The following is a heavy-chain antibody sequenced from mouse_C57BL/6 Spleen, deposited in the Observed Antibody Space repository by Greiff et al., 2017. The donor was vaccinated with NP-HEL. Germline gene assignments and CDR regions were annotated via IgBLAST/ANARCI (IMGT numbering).Heavy chain of an antibody. CDR1: GYTFTSYW. J-gene: IGHJ3*01. D-gene: IGHD1-1*01. CDR2: IHPNSGST. V-gene: IGHV1-64*01. CDR3: ASYYYGSSYVSWFAY. Sequence: QVHVKQPGAELVKPGASVKLSCKASGYTFTSYWMHWVKQRPGQGLEWIGMIHPNSGSTNYNEKFKSKATLTVDKSSSTAYMQLSSLTSEDSAVYYCASYYYGSSYVSWFAYWGQGTLVTVSA.